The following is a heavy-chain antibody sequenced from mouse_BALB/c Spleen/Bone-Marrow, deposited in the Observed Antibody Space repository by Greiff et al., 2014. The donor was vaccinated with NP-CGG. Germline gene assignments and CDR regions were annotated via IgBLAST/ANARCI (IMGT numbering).Heavy chain of an antibody. CDR1: GFSLTSYG. CDR3: AREGGYYYGSRVAWFAY. J-gene: IGHJ3*01. CDR2: IWAGGST. V-gene: IGHV2-9*02. D-gene: IGHD1-1*01. Sequence: QVQLKQSGPGLVAPSQSLSITCTVSGFSLTSYGVHWVRQPPGKGLEWLGVIWAGGSTNYNSALMSRLSISKDNSESQVFLKMNSLQTDDTAMYYCAREGGYYYGSRVAWFAYWGQGTLVTVSA.